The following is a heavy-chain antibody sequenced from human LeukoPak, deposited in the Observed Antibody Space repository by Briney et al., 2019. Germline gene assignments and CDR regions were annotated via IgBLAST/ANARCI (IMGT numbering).Heavy chain of an antibody. V-gene: IGHV1-8*03. Sequence: GAPVKVSCKASGYTFTSYDINWVRQATGQGLEWMGWMNPNSGNTGYAQKFQGRVTITRNTSISTAYMELSSLRSEDKAVYYCARSPRADYDFWSGYLYYYYMDVWGKGTTVTVSS. CDR1: GYTFTSYD. D-gene: IGHD3-3*01. CDR3: ARSPRADYDFWSGYLYYYYMDV. J-gene: IGHJ6*03. CDR2: MNPNSGNT.